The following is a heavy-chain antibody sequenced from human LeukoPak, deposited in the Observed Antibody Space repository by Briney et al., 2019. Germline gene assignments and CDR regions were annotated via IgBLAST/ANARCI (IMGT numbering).Heavy chain of an antibody. CDR2: ISSSGSTI. J-gene: IGHJ6*03. D-gene: IGHD1-1*01. Sequence: GGSLRLSCAASGFTFSDYYMSWIRQAPGKGLEWVSYISSSGSTIYYADSVKGRFTISRDNAKNSLYLQMNSLRAEDTAVYYCARVDNAHYYYYYMDVWGKGTTVTVSS. CDR1: GFTFSDYY. CDR3: ARVDNAHYYYYYMDV. V-gene: IGHV3-11*04.